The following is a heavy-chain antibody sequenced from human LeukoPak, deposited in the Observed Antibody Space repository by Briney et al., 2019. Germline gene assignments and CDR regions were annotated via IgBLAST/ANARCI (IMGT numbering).Heavy chain of an antibody. J-gene: IGHJ4*02. Sequence: PGGSPRLSCAASGFTFSSYEMNWVRQAPGKGLEWVSYISSSGTTIYYADSVNGRFTISRDNAKNALYLQMNSLRAEDTAVYYCAREAAGYSSGWPDYWGQGTLVTVSS. CDR1: GFTFSSYE. CDR3: AREAAGYSSGWPDY. D-gene: IGHD6-19*01. CDR2: ISSSGTTI. V-gene: IGHV3-48*03.